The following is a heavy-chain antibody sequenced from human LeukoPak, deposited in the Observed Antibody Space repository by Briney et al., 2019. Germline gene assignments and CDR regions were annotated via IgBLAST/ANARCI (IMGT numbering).Heavy chain of an antibody. Sequence: SETLSLTCTVSGGSISSSSYYWGWIRQPPGKGLEWIGSIYYSGSTYYNPSLKSRVTISLDTSKNQFSLKLRSVTAADTAVYYCARRGISYFDYWGQGTLVTVSS. D-gene: IGHD6-13*01. CDR2: IYYSGST. CDR1: GGSISSSSYY. V-gene: IGHV4-39*01. J-gene: IGHJ4*02. CDR3: ARRGISYFDY.